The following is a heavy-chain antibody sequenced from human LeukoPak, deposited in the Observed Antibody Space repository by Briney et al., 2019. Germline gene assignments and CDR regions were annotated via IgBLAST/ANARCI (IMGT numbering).Heavy chain of an antibody. J-gene: IGHJ4*02. V-gene: IGHV3-30*18. CDR1: GFTFSSYG. CDR2: ISYDGSNK. D-gene: IGHD3-16*01. Sequence: GGSLRLSCAASGFTFSSYGMHWVRQAPGKGLEWVAVISYDGSNKYYADSVKGRFTISRDNSKNTLHLQMNSLRVEDTAVYYCVKEQSYGAYRVADYWGQGTLVTVSS. CDR3: VKEQSYGAYRVADY.